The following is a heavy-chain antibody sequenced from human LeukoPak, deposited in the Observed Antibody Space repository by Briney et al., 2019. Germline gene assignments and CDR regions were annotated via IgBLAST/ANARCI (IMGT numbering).Heavy chain of an antibody. CDR3: AAIRIGY. CDR1: GFTFSSYA. V-gene: IGHV3-23*01. CDR2: ISGSGAST. J-gene: IGHJ4*02. D-gene: IGHD2-2*01. Sequence: PGGSLRLSCAASGFTFSSYAMSWVRQAPGKGLEWVSAISGSGASTYYADSVKGRFTISRDNAKNSLYLQMNSLTAEDTAVYYCAAIRIGYWGQGALVTVSS.